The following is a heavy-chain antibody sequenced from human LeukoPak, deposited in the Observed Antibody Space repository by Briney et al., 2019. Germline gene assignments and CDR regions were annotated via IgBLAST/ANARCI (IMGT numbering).Heavy chain of an antibody. CDR1: GGSISSYY. CDR2: IYYSGST. J-gene: IGHJ5*02. V-gene: IGHV4-59*01. CDR3: ARLFNPGIAAAGNWFDP. Sequence: SETLSLTCTVYGGSISSYYWSWIRQPPGKGMEWSGYIYYSGSTNYNPSLKSRVTISVDTSKNQFSLKLSSVTAADTALYYCARLFNPGIAAAGNWFDPWGQGTLVTVSS. D-gene: IGHD6-13*01.